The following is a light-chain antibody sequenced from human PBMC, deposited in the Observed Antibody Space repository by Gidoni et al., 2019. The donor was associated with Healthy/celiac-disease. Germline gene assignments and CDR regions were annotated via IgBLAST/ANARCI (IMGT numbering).Light chain of an antibody. V-gene: IGKV1-39*01. CDR1: QSISSY. CDR3: QQCYSTPIT. Sequence: SQMTQSPASLSASVGDRGTITCRASQSISSYLNWYQQKPGKAPKLLIYAASSLQSGVPSRFSGSGSGTDFTLTISSLQSEDFATYYCQQCYSTPITFGQGTRLEIK. CDR2: AAS. J-gene: IGKJ5*01.